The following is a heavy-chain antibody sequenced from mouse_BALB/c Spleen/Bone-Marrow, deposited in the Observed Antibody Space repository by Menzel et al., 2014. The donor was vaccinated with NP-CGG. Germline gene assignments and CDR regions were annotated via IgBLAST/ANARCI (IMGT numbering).Heavy chain of an antibody. CDR3: ARSNYYGSKDY. J-gene: IGHJ2*01. V-gene: IGHV1-4*02. D-gene: IGHD1-1*01. CDR2: INPSSGYT. Sequence: QVQLQQSAAELARPGASVTMSCKASGYTFTSYTMHWVKQRPGQGLEWIGYINPSSGYTEYNQKFKDKATLTADKSSSTAYMQLSSLTSEDSAVYYCARSNYYGSKDYWGQGTTLTVSS. CDR1: GYTFTSYT.